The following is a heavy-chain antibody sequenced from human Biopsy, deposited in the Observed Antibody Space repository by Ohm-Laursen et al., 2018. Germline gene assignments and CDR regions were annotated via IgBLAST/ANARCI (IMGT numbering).Heavy chain of an antibody. Sequence: TLSLTCNVSGGSLSLSYWSWIRQTPGKGLEWIGYIYYSGSTNYNPSLKSRVTISVDTSKNQFSLRLNSVTAADTAVYYCARATNSTGWPYYYFYGMDVWGQGTTVTVSS. J-gene: IGHJ6*02. CDR3: ARATNSTGWPYYYFYGMDV. CDR2: IYYSGST. CDR1: GGSLSLSY. V-gene: IGHV4-59*01. D-gene: IGHD2/OR15-2a*01.